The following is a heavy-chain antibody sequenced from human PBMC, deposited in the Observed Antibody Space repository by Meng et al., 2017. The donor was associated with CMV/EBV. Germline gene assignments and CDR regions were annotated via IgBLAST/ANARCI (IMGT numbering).Heavy chain of an antibody. CDR2: INPTSGGT. CDR1: GYTFTGYY. J-gene: IGHJ4*02. D-gene: IGHD4-23*01. Sequence: KASGYTFTGYYMHWVRQAPGQGLEWMGWINPTSGGTNYAQKFQGRVTMTRDTSISTAYMELSRLRSDDTAVYYCASWADYGGNGDYWGQGTLVTVSS. CDR3: ASWADYGGNGDY. V-gene: IGHV1-2*02.